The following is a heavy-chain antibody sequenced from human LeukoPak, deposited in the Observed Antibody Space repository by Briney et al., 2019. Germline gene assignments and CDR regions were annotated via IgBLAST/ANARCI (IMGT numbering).Heavy chain of an antibody. CDR2: MNPNSGNT. J-gene: IGHJ4*02. D-gene: IGHD3-22*01. Sequence: ASVKVSCKASGYTFTSYDINWVRQATGQGLEWMGWMNPNSGNTGYAQKFQGRVTMTRNTSISTAYMELSSLRSEDTAVYYCARSYGSGYAFDYWGQGTLVTVSS. V-gene: IGHV1-8*01. CDR3: ARSYGSGYAFDY. CDR1: GYTFTSYD.